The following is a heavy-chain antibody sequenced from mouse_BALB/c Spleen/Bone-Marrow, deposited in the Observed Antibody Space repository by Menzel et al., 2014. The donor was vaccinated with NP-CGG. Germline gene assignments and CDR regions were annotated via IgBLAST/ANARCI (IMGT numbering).Heavy chain of an antibody. CDR2: INPYNDGT. Sequence: EVHLVEPGPELVKPGASVKMSCKASGYTFTSYVMHWVKQKPGQGLEWIGYINPYNDGTKYNEKFKGRATLTSDKSSSTAYMELSSLTSEDSAVYYCARGNYYVFAYWGQGTLVTVSA. CDR3: ARGNYYVFAY. D-gene: IGHD2-1*01. CDR1: GYTFTSYV. V-gene: IGHV1-14*01. J-gene: IGHJ3*01.